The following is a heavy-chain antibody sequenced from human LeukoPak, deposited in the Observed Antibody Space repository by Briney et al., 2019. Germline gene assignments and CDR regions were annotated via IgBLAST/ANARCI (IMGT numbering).Heavy chain of an antibody. V-gene: IGHV2-5*01. CDR1: GFSLSTSGVG. CDR2: TYWNDDK. J-gene: IGHJ4*02. D-gene: IGHD6-13*01. Sequence: SGPTLVKPTQTLTLTCTFSGFSLSTSGVGVGWIRQPPGKALEWLALTYWNDDKRYSPSLKSRLTITKDTSKNQVVLTMTNMDPVDTATYYCAHRGPGYSSSWRMYYFDYWGQGTLVTVSS. CDR3: AHRGPGYSSSWRMYYFDY.